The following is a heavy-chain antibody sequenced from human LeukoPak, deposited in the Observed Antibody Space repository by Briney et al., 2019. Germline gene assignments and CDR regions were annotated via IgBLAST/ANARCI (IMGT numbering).Heavy chain of an antibody. V-gene: IGHV1-69*05. D-gene: IGHD3-3*01. CDR1: GGTFSSYA. Sequence: SVKVSCKASGGTFSSYAISWVRQAPGQGLEWMGGIIPIFGTANYAQKFQGRVTITTDESTSTAYMELSSLRSEDTGVYYCARDEWSGVDYWGQGTLVTVSS. J-gene: IGHJ4*02. CDR3: ARDEWSGVDY. CDR2: IIPIFGTA.